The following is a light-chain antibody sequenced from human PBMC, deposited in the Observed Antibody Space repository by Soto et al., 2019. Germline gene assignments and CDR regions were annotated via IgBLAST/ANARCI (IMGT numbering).Light chain of an antibody. Sequence: DIQMTQSPSTLSASVGDRVTITCRACQTISSWLAWYQQKPGKAPKLLIYKASSLESGVPSRFSGSGSGTEFTLTISSLQPDDFATYYCQQYNSYPWTFGQGTKVDI. CDR1: QTISSW. J-gene: IGKJ1*01. CDR2: KAS. V-gene: IGKV1-5*03. CDR3: QQYNSYPWT.